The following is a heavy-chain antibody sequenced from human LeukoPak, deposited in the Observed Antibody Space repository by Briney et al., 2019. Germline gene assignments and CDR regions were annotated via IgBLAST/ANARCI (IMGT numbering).Heavy chain of an antibody. CDR1: GFTFSNYD. Sequence: PGGSLRLSCAASGFTFSNYDMHWVRQAPGKGLEWVAVISYDGSNKYYADSVKGRFTISRDNSKNTLYLQMNSLRAEDTAVYYCAKVLVRGVIISAFDIWGQGTMVTVSS. V-gene: IGHV3-30*18. J-gene: IGHJ3*02. CDR3: AKVLVRGVIISAFDI. CDR2: ISYDGSNK. D-gene: IGHD3-10*01.